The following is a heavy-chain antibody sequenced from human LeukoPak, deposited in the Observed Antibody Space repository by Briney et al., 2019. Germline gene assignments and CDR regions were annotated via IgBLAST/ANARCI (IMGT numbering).Heavy chain of an antibody. CDR3: ARAPSMVWGPKPYYFDY. CDR1: GFTFSSYA. CDR2: ISGSGGST. D-gene: IGHD3-10*01. V-gene: IGHV3-23*01. J-gene: IGHJ4*02. Sequence: GGSLRLSCAASGFTFSSYAMSWVRQAPGKGLEWVSAISGSGGSTYYADSVKGRFTISRDNSKNTLYLQMNSLRAEDTAVYYCARAPSMVWGPKPYYFDYWGQGTLVTVSS.